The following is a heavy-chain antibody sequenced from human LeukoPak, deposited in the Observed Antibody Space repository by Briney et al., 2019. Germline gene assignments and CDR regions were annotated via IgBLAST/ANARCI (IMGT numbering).Heavy chain of an antibody. V-gene: IGHV3-15*07. CDR1: GFTFRSYW. J-gene: IGHJ4*02. Sequence: GGSLRLSCTASGFTFRSYWMHWVRQIPGKGLEWVGRIKPKTDGETTEYAAPVKDRFSISRDDSKSMMYLQMNSLKTEDTAVYYCITPLPYSAQGGQGTLVTVSS. CDR2: IKPKTDGETT. D-gene: IGHD2-21*01. CDR3: ITPLPYSAQ.